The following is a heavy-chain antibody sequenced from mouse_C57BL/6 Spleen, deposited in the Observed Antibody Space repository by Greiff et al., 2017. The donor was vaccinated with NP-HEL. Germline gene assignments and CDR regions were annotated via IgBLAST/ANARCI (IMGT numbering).Heavy chain of an antibody. V-gene: IGHV5-4*01. CDR2: ISDGGSYT. CDR3: ARDGGGSSLAWFAY. D-gene: IGHD1-1*01. CDR1: GFTFSSYA. Sequence: EVQLVESGGGLVKPGGSLKLSCAASGFTFSSYAMSWVRQTPEKRLEWVATISDGGSYTYYPDNVKGRFTISRDNAKNNLDLQRSHLKSEDTAMYYLARDGGGSSLAWFAYWGQGTRVTVSA. J-gene: IGHJ3*01.